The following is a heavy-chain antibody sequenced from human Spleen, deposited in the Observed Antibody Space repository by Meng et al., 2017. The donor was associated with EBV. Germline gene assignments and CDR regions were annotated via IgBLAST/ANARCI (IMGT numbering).Heavy chain of an antibody. V-gene: IGHV1-69*01. CDR3: ARSNYGSGGYRFDY. Sequence: QVRSVQAGGEVKKPGSSVKVSCKASGGSFRTYSINWGPQAPGPGLEWMGGILPIYGSPNYAQRFKGRVNIYTDESTTTAYMELSSLTFDDTAVYYCARSNYGSGGYRFDYWGQGTLVTVSS. D-gene: IGHD3-10*01. CDR2: ILPIYGSP. J-gene: IGHJ4*02. CDR1: GGSFRTYS.